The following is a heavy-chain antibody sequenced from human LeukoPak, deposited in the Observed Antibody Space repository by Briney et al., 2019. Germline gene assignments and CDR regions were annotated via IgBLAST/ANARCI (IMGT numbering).Heavy chain of an antibody. CDR1: GGTFSSYA. CDR3: ARDCSGGSCYSHPWDYYYGMDV. V-gene: IGHV1-69*13. J-gene: IGHJ6*02. CDR2: IIPIFGTA. Sequence: SVKVSCKASGGTFSSYAISWVRQAPGQGLEWMGGIIPIFGTANYAQKFQGRVTITADESTSTAYMELSSLRSEDTAVYYCARDCSGGSCYSHPWDYYYGMDVWGQGTTVTVSS. D-gene: IGHD2-15*01.